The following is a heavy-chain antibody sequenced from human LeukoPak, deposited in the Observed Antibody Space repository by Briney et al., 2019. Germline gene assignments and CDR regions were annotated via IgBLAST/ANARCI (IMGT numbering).Heavy chain of an antibody. J-gene: IGHJ4*02. CDR2: IRYDGSNK. Sequence: GGSLRLSCAASEFIFSSYGMHWVRQAPGKGLEWVAFIRYDGSNKYYADSVKGRFTISRDNSKNTLYLQMNSLRAEDTAVYYCARLDSSGYYGYFDYWGQGTLVTVSS. V-gene: IGHV3-33*01. CDR1: EFIFSSYG. CDR3: ARLDSSGYYGYFDY. D-gene: IGHD3-22*01.